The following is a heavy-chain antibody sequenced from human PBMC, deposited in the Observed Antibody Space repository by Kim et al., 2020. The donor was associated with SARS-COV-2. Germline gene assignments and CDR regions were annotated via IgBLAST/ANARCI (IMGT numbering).Heavy chain of an antibody. J-gene: IGHJ4*02. D-gene: IGHD6-6*01. V-gene: IGHV3-30*18. Sequence: GGSLRLSCAASGFTFSSYGMHWVRQAPGKGLEWVAVISYDGSNKYYADSVKGRFTISRDNSKNTLYLQMNSLRAEDTAVYYCAKDGLAARVAYFDYWGQG. CDR1: GFTFSSYG. CDR3: AKDGLAARVAYFDY. CDR2: ISYDGSNK.